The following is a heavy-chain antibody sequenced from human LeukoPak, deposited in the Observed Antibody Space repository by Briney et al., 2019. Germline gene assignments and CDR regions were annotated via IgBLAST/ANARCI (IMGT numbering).Heavy chain of an antibody. D-gene: IGHD2-15*01. Sequence: GGSLRLSXAASGFTFSSYSMNWVRQAPGKGLEWVSSVSSSSSYIYYADSVKGRFTISRDNAKNSLYLQMNSLRAEDTAVYYCARSLVADIVVVVAATDLGYWGQGTLVTVSS. J-gene: IGHJ4*02. V-gene: IGHV3-21*01. CDR2: VSSSSSYI. CDR3: ARSLVADIVVVVAATDLGY. CDR1: GFTFSSYS.